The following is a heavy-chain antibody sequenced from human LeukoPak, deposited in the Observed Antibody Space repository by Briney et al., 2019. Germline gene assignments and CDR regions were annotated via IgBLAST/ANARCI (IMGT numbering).Heavy chain of an antibody. CDR1: GYSFTSHG. V-gene: IGHV5-51*01. J-gene: IGHJ3*02. Sequence: KISCKGSGYSFTSHGIGWGRRMPGKGGEGMGILYPRHSYTSYTPSFQGHLTISADKSILPPYLHWSSLKASATAMYYCARLRSGWAYDAFDIWGQGTMVTVSS. CDR2: LYPRHSYT. CDR3: ARLRSGWAYDAFDI. D-gene: IGHD6-19*01.